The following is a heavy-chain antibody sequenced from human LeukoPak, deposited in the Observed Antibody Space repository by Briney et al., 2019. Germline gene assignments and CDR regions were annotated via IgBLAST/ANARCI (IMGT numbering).Heavy chain of an antibody. CDR3: ARVAPHDAFDI. J-gene: IGHJ3*02. D-gene: IGHD5-12*01. CDR2: INPSGGST. Sequence: ASVKVSCKASGYTFTSYYMHWVRQAPGQGLEWMGIINPSGGSTSYAQKFQGRVTMTRDMSTSTVYMELSSLRSEDTAVYCCARVAPHDAFDIWGQGTMVTVSS. CDR1: GYTFTSYY. V-gene: IGHV1-46*01.